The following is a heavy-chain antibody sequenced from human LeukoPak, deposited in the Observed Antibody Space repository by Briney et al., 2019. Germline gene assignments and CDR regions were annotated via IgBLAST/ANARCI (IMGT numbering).Heavy chain of an antibody. CDR2: ISGSGGST. CDR3: AKDAPRITIFGVASDY. CDR1: GFTFNSYA. J-gene: IGHJ4*02. D-gene: IGHD3-3*01. V-gene: IGHV3-23*01. Sequence: PGGSLRLSCAASGFTFNSYAMSWVRQAPGKGLEWVSAISGSGGSTYYADSVKGRFTISRDNSKNTLYLQMNSLRAEDTAVYYCAKDAPRITIFGVASDYWGLGTLVTVSS.